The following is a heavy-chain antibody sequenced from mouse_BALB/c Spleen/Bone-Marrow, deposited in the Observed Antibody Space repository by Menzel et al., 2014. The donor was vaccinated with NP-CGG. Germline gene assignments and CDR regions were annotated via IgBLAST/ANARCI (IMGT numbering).Heavy chain of an antibody. D-gene: IGHD2-14*01. V-gene: IGHV1-14*01. Sequence: VQVPQSGASVVNPLASYKISCKASGYTFTSYVMHWVKQKPGPGLEWIGSINPYNDGTKYNEKFKGKATMTSAKSSSTAYMELSSLTAEHSSVYYCASPYYRYDVFAYWGQGTLVTVAA. CDR3: ASPYYRYDVFAY. J-gene: IGHJ3*01. CDR2: INPYNDGT. CDR1: GYTFTSYV.